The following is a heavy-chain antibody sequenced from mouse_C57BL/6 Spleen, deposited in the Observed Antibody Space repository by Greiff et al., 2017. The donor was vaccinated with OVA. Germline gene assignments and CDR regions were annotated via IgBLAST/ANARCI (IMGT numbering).Heavy chain of an antibody. D-gene: IGHD2-5*01. CDR1: GYAFSSSW. CDR2: IYPGDGDT. J-gene: IGHJ2*01. Sequence: QVQLQQSGPELVKPGASVKISCKASGYAFSSSWMNWVKQRPGKGLEWIGRIYPGDGDTNYNGKFKGKATLTADKSSSTAYMQLSSLTSEDSAVYFWARDSNYGYFDYWGQGTTLTVSS. CDR3: ARDSNYGYFDY. V-gene: IGHV1-82*01.